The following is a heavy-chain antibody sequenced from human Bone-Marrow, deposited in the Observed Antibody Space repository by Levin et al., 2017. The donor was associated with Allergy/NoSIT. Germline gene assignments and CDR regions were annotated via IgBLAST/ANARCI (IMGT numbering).Heavy chain of an antibody. D-gene: IGHD2-15*01. J-gene: IGHJ2*01. CDR3: ARDKRSGGVTPDWYFDL. V-gene: IGHV3-48*01. CDR1: GFRFSSYS. Sequence: GESLKISCAASGFRFSSYSMNWVRQAPGKGLEWVSSISSSGSTKYYADSVKGRFTISTKNSLYLQMNSLRADDTAIYYCARDKRSGGVTPDWYFDLWGRGTLVIVSS. CDR2: ISSSGSTK.